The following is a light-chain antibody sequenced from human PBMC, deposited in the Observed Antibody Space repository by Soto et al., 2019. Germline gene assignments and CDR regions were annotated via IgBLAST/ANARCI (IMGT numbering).Light chain of an antibody. CDR1: QSITSSY. CDR3: HQYGGSPGLFT. V-gene: IGKV3-20*01. Sequence: EIVLTQSPGTLSLYPGERATLSCRASQSITSSYLAWYQQKPGQAPRLLIYGASSRATGIPDRFSGSGSGADFTLTISRLEPEDFAVYYCHQYGGSPGLFTFGPGTKVDVK. CDR2: GAS. J-gene: IGKJ3*01.